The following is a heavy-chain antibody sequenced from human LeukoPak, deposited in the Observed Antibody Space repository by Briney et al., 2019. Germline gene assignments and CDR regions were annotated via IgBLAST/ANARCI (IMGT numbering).Heavy chain of an antibody. CDR1: GFTFSSYA. Sequence: GGSLRLSCAASGFTFSSYAMHWLRQAPGKGLEWVAVISYDRSNKYYADSVKGRFTISRDNSKNTLYLQMNSLRAEDTAVYYCAKELGLALFEAFDIWGQGTMVTVSS. D-gene: IGHD6-19*01. V-gene: IGHV3-30-3*01. CDR3: AKELGLALFEAFDI. CDR2: ISYDRSNK. J-gene: IGHJ3*02.